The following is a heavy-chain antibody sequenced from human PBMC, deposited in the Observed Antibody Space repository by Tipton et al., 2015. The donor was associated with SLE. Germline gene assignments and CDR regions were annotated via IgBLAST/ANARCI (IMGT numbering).Heavy chain of an antibody. CDR2: ISGSGGST. J-gene: IGHJ4*02. Sequence: SLRLSCTASGFTFGDYAMSWVRQAPGKGLEWVSAISGSGGSTYYADSVKGRFTISRDNSKNTLYLQMNSLRAEDTAVYYCAKDGTAGDFDYWGQGTLVTVSS. V-gene: IGHV3-23*01. CDR1: GFTFGDYA. CDR3: AKDGTAGDFDY. D-gene: IGHD2-21*01.